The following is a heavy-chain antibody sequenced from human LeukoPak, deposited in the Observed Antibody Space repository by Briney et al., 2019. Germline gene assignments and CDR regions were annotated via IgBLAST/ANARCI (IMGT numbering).Heavy chain of an antibody. V-gene: IGHV5-51*01. D-gene: IGHD5-24*01. CDR1: GYSFISYW. Sequence: GESLKISCKGSGYSFISYWIGWVRRMPGKGLEWMGIIYPGDSDTRYGPSFQGQVIISTDKSINTAYLQWSSLKASDTAMYYCARQGIEMATNNGPTFDYWGQGTLVTVSS. CDR3: ARQGIEMATNNGPTFDY. CDR2: IYPGDSDT. J-gene: IGHJ4*02.